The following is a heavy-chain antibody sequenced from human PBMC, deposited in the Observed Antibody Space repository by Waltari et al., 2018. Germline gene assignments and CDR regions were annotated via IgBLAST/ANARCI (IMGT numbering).Heavy chain of an antibody. CDR1: GGSLSGSY. J-gene: IGHJ4*02. Sequence: QVQLQESGPGLVKPSETLSLTCTVSGGSLSGSYWTWIRQPPGKGLEWIGYIYFSGGTNYNPSLKSRLTMSVDTSKNQFSLKLTSVTAADTAVYYCARRSGNYGQDFDYWGQGILVTVSS. CDR3: ARRSGNYGQDFDY. CDR2: IYFSGGT. D-gene: IGHD1-7*01. V-gene: IGHV4-59*01.